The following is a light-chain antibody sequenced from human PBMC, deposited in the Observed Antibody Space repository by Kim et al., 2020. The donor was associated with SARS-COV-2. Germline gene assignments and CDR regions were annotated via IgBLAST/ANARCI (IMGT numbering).Light chain of an antibody. V-gene: IGKV3-20*01. CDR2: GAS. Sequence: EMVLAQSPGTLSLSPGERATLSCRASQSVRSNYLAWYQQKPGQAPRLLIYGASARATGIPDRFSGSGSGTDFTLTISRLEPEDFALYYCQQYGSSSRTFGRGTKVDIK. J-gene: IGKJ1*01. CDR1: QSVRSNY. CDR3: QQYGSSSRT.